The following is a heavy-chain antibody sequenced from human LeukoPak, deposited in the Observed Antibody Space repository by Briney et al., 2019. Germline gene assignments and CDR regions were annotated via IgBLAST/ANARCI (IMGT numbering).Heavy chain of an antibody. CDR2: INHSGST. J-gene: IGHJ5*02. CDR1: GGSFSGHY. CDR3: ARGRGPSRITGTTTQLGGVWFDP. Sequence: SETLSLTCAVYGGSFSGHYWSWNRQPPGKGLEWIGEINHSGSTNYNPSLKSRVTISVDTSKNQFSLKLNSVTAADTALYYCARGRGPSRITGTTTQLGGVWFDPWGQGTLVTVSS. V-gene: IGHV4-34*01. D-gene: IGHD1-7*01.